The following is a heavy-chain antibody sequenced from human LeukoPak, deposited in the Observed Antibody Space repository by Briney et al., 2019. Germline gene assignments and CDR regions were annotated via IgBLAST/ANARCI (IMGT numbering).Heavy chain of an antibody. CDR1: GFTFSSYW. CDR3: ARSNQADDY. Sequence: GRSLRLSCAASGFTFSSYWLHWVRQVPGKGLVWVARINPGGSSITYADSVKGRFTISRDNAKNTLYLQMDSLRAEDTGVYYCARSNQADDYWGQGTLVTVSS. CDR2: INPGGSSI. J-gene: IGHJ4*02. V-gene: IGHV3-74*01. D-gene: IGHD1-14*01.